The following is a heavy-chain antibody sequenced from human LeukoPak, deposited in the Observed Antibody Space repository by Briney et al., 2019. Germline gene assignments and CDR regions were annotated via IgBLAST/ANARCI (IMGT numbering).Heavy chain of an antibody. CDR1: GASISSNSYY. V-gene: IGHV4-39*07. CDR2: INHSGST. D-gene: IGHD3-10*01. Sequence: SETLSLTCSVSGASISSNSYYWSWIRQPPGEGLEWIGEINHSGSTNYNPSLKSRVTVSVDTSKNQFSLKVNPVTDADTAVYYCARSRTHYYGSGLYYYMDVWGKGTTVTISS. CDR3: ARSRTHYYGSGLYYYMDV. J-gene: IGHJ6*03.